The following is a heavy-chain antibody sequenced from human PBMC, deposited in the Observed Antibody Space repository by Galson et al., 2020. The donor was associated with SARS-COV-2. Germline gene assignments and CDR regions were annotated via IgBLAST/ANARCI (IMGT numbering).Heavy chain of an antibody. CDR2: ISQEGRNK. V-gene: IGHV3-30*03. D-gene: IGHD2-21*01. CDR1: AFTFRSYG. Sequence: GGSLRLACAASAFTFRSYGIHWVRKATGKALARVAVISQEGRNKYYSHSRKGRFTVSRDNSKNTLYLQMYTLRADDTAVYYCVTGLLLYYYGMDVWGQGTTVTVSS. CDR3: VTGLLLYYYGMDV. J-gene: IGHJ6*02.